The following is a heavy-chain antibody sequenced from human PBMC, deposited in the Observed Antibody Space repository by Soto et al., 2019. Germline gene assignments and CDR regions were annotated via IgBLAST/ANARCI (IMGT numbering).Heavy chain of an antibody. J-gene: IGHJ3*02. CDR1: GYPFSNFA. CDR2: INTANGNT. CDR3: AREGVGLLGIGDEPFEI. V-gene: IGHV1-3*04. D-gene: IGHD2-8*02. Sequence: QVQLAQSGAEVKKPGASVKVSCKASGYPFSNFAIHWVRQAPGQRLEWMGWINTANGNTKYSQKFQGRVTINTDKAATTAYMELSSLRSEDTAVFSCAREGVGLLGIGDEPFEIWGQGTMVTVSS.